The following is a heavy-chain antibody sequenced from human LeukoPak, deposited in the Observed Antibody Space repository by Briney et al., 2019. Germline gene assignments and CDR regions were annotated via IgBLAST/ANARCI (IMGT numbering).Heavy chain of an antibody. CDR2: IYYSGST. J-gene: IGHJ4*02. V-gene: IGHV4-59*08. CDR3: ARARKTRRLGPLDKRWLVPFYGVIFDY. CDR1: GGSISSYY. Sequence: SETLSLTCTVSGGSISSYYWSWIRQPPGKGLEWIGYIYYSGSTKYNPSLKSRDTISVDASKNQFSLTLSSVTAADTAVYYCARARKTRRLGPLDKRWLVPFYGVIFDYWGQGTLVTVSS. D-gene: IGHD6-19*01.